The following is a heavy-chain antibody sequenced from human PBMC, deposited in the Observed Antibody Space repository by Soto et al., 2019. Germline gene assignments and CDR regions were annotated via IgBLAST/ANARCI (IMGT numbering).Heavy chain of an antibody. CDR3: ATRNLYYYDSSGYYGNFDY. CDR2: FDPEDGET. V-gene: IGHV1-24*01. J-gene: IGHJ4*02. Sequence: ASVKVSCKVSGYTLTELSMHWVRQAPGKGLEWMGGFDPEDGETIYAQKFQGRVTMTEDTSTDTAYMELSSLRSEDTAVYYCATRNLYYYDSSGYYGNFDYWGQGTLVTVSS. CDR1: GYTLTELS. D-gene: IGHD3-22*01.